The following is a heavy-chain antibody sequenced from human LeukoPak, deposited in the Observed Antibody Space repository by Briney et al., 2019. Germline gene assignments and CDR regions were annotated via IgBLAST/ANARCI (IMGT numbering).Heavy chain of an antibody. J-gene: IGHJ2*01. V-gene: IGHV1-46*01. Sequence: ASVKVSCKASGYTFTSYYMHWVRQAPGQGLEWMGIINPSGGSTSYAQKFQGRVTTTRDTSTSTVYMELSSLRSEDTVVYYCARDPMPFRYFDLWGRGTLVTVSS. CDR3: ARDPMPFRYFDL. D-gene: IGHD2-2*01. CDR1: GYTFTSYY. CDR2: INPSGGST.